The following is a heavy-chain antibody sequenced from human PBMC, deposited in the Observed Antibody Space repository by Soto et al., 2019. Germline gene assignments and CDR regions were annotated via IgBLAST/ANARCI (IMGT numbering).Heavy chain of an antibody. CDR1: GASINNNNNF. J-gene: IGHJ4*02. CDR2: IYYAGGT. CDR3: ASEGFTRKYYLDY. Sequence: PSETLSLTCTVSGASINNNNNFWAWIRQPPGKGLEWIGSIYYAGGTYYNPSLKSRVTISVDTSKDQFSLRLNSVTVADTAVYYCASEGFTRKYYLDYWGQGALVTVSS. D-gene: IGHD2-15*01. V-gene: IGHV4-39*01.